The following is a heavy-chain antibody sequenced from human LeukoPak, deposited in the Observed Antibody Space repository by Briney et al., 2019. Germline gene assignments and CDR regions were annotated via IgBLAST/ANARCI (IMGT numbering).Heavy chain of an antibody. CDR2: IYYSGST. Sequence: SETLSLTCTVSGGSISTYYWSWIRQPPGKGLEWIGYIYYSGSTNYNPSLKSRVTISVDTSKNQFSLKLSSVTAADTAVYYCAGHHPRNTVDFWGQGTLVTVSS. CDR3: AGHHPRNTVDF. D-gene: IGHD2/OR15-2a*01. V-gene: IGHV4-59*08. CDR1: GGSISTYY. J-gene: IGHJ4*02.